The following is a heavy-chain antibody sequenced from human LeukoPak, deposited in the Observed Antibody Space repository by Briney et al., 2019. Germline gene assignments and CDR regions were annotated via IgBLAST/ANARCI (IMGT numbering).Heavy chain of an antibody. Sequence: GGSLRLSCTASGFTFGNYWMHWVRQAPGKGLVWVSRINTDGSSTSYADSVKGRFTISRDNAKNTLYLQMNTLRAEDTAVYYCARGGGYSYGTIDYWGQGTLVTVSS. CDR2: INTDGSST. CDR3: ARGGGYSYGTIDY. D-gene: IGHD5-18*01. CDR1: GFTFGNYW. J-gene: IGHJ4*02. V-gene: IGHV3-74*01.